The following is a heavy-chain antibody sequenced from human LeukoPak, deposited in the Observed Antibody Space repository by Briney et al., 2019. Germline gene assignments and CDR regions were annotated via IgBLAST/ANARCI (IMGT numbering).Heavy chain of an antibody. J-gene: IGHJ6*02. CDR2: IKQDGSEK. CDR1: GFTFSSFW. CDR3: AREAAESYGMDV. V-gene: IGHV3-7*01. D-gene: IGHD3-10*01. Sequence: GRSLRLSCAASGFTFSSFWMSWVRQAPGKGLEWVANIKQDGSEKCYVGSVKGRFTISRDDAKNSLYLQMDSLRVEDTAVYYCAREAAESYGMDVWGQGTTVTVSS.